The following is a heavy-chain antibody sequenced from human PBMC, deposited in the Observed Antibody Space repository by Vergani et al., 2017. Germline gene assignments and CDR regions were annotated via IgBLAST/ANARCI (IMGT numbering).Heavy chain of an antibody. CDR1: GFTFSSYS. D-gene: IGHD6-19*01. V-gene: IGHV3-21*01. Sequence: EVQLVESGGGIVKPGGSLRLSCAASGFTFSSYSMNWVRQAPGKGLEWVSSISSSSSYIYYADSVKGRFTISRDNAKNSLYLQMNSLRAEDTAVYYCARDLLAVADYGMDVWGQGTTVTVSS. CDR2: ISSSSSYI. J-gene: IGHJ6*02. CDR3: ARDLLAVADYGMDV.